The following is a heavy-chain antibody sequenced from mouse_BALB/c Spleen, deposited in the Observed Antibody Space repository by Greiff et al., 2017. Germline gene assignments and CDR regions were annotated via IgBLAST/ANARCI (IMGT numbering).Heavy chain of an antibody. V-gene: IGHV1-87*01. D-gene: IGHD2-1*01. CDR2: IYPGDGDN. CDR1: GYTFTSYW. J-gene: IGHJ4*01. CDR3: ATIYYVAMDY. Sequence: VQLQQSGAELARPGASVKLSCKASGYTFTSYWMQWVKQRPGQGLEWIGAIYPGDGDNRYTQKFKGKATLTADKSSSTAYMQLSSLASEDSAVYYCATIYYVAMDYWGQGTSVTVSS.